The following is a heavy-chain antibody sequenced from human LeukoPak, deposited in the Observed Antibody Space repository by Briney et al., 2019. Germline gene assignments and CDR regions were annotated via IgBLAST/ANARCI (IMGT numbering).Heavy chain of an antibody. D-gene: IGHD3-10*01. CDR2: ISYDGSNK. CDR3: AYYYGSGSYYSLFDY. Sequence: PGGSLRLSCAASGFTFSSYGMHWVRQAPGKGLEWVAVISYDGSNKYYADSVKGRFTISRDNSKNTLYLQMNSLRAEDTAVYYCAYYYGSGSYYSLFDYWGQGTLVTVSS. J-gene: IGHJ4*02. CDR1: GFTFSSYG. V-gene: IGHV3-30*03.